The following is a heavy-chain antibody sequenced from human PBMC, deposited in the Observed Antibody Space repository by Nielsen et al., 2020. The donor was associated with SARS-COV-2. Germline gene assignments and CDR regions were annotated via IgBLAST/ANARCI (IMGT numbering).Heavy chain of an antibody. V-gene: IGHV1-3*01. CDR2: INAGNGNT. J-gene: IGHJ4*02. Sequence: WVRQAPGQRLEWMGWINAGNGNTKYSQKFQGRVTITRDTSASTAYMELSSLRSEDTAVYYCARDRRGGEQWLDHWGQGTLVTVSS. D-gene: IGHD6-19*01. CDR3: ARDRRGGEQWLDH.